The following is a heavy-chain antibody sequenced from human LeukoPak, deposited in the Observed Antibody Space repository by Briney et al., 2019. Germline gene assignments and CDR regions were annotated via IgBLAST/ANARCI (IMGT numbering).Heavy chain of an antibody. V-gene: IGHV5-51*01. CDR1: GYSFTSYW. Sequence: GESLKISCKGSGYSFTSYWIGWVRQMPGNGLEWMGIIYPGDSDTRYSPSFQGQVTISADKSISTAYLQWSSLKASDTAMYYCARQGYSYGENDAFDIWGQGTMVTVSS. J-gene: IGHJ3*02. CDR2: IYPGDSDT. CDR3: ARQGYSYGENDAFDI. D-gene: IGHD5-18*01.